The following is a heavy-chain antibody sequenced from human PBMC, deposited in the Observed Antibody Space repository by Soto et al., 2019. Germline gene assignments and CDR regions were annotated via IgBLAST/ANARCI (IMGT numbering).Heavy chain of an antibody. J-gene: IGHJ4*02. CDR3: ARRSGGSSFDY. V-gene: IGHV5-51*01. D-gene: IGHD2-15*01. CDR2: VYPGDSDT. CDR1: GWTFSSYW. Sequence: GGSLKISCPGSGWTFSSYWIGWVRQMPGKGLEWMGIVYPGDSDTRYSPSFQGQVTISADKFISTAYLQWSSLKASDTAMYYCARRSGGSSFDYWGQGTLVTVSS.